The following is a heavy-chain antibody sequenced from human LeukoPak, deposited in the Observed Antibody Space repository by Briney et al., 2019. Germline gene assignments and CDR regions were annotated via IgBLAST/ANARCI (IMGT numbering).Heavy chain of an antibody. CDR2: IYYSGST. Sequence: RSETLSLTCTVSGGSISSSSYYWGWIRQPPGEGLEWIGSIYYSGSTYYNPSLKSRVAISVDTSKNQFSLKLSSVTAADTAVYYCARHLRWLQLMGGYYYGMDVWGQGTTVTVSS. J-gene: IGHJ6*02. CDR3: ARHLRWLQLMGGYYYGMDV. CDR1: GGSISSSSYY. D-gene: IGHD5-24*01. V-gene: IGHV4-39*01.